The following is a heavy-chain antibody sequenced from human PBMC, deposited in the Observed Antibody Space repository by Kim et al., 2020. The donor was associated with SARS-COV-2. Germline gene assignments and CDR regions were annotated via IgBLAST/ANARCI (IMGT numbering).Heavy chain of an antibody. CDR1: GFTFSSYA. V-gene: IGHV3-23*01. Sequence: GGSLRLSCAASGFTFSSYAMSWVRQAPGKGLEWVSAISGSGGSTYYADSVKGRFTISRDNSKNTLYLQMSSLRAEDTAVYYCAKGIKSLTVTQVDYWGQGTLVTVSS. D-gene: IGHD5-12*01. CDR3: AKGIKSLTVTQVDY. CDR2: ISGSGGST. J-gene: IGHJ4*02.